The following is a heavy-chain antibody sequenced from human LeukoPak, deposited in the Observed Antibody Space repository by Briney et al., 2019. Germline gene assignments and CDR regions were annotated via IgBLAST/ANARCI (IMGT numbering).Heavy chain of an antibody. V-gene: IGHV4-59*08. CDR1: GGSISGYY. D-gene: IGHD4-11*01. Sequence: SETLSLTCTVSGGSISGYYLTWIRQLPGKGLEWIGYIYNSGITNYNPSLKSRVTVSVDTSKNQFSLRLTSVTAADTAVYYCARSVPSLDYLFDSWGHGTLVTVSS. CDR2: IYNSGIT. CDR3: ARSVPSLDYLFDS. J-gene: IGHJ5*01.